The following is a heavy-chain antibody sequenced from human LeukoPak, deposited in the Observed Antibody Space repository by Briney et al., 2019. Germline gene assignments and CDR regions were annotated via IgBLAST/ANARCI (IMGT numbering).Heavy chain of an antibody. CDR2: IYYSGST. J-gene: IGHJ4*02. V-gene: IGHV4-59*01. D-gene: IGHD5-18*01. CDR3: ARGRGYSYGYAFDY. CDR1: GGSISSYY. Sequence: SETLSLTCTASGGSISSYYWSWIRQPPGKGLEWIGYIYYSGSTNYNPSLKSRVTISVDTSKNQFSLKLSSVTAADTAVYYCARGRGYSYGYAFDYWGQGTLVTVSS.